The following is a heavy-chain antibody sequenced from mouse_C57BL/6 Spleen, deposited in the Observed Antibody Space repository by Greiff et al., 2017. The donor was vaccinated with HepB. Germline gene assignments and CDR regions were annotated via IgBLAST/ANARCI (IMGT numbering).Heavy chain of an antibody. CDR1: GYTFTSYW. Sequence: VQLQQSGAELVMPGASVKLSCKASGYTFTSYWMHWVKQRPGQGLEWIGEIDPSDSYTNYNQKFKGKSTLTVDKSSSTAYMQLSSLTSEDSAVYYCARGRGGVDDYWGQGTTLTVSS. CDR2: IDPSDSYT. CDR3: ARGRGGVDDY. D-gene: IGHD1-1*01. V-gene: IGHV1-69*01. J-gene: IGHJ2*01.